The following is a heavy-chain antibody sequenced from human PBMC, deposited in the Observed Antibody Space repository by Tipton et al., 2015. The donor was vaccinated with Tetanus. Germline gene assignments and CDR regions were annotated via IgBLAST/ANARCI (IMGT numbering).Heavy chain of an antibody. Sequence: QLVQSGAEVKKPGASVKVSCKASGYTFTSYYMHWVRQAPGQGLEWMGIINPSGGSTSYAQKFQGGVTMTRDTSTSTVYMELSSLRSEDTAMYYCARDDTAAGFSPLLFIYYGMGVWGQGTTVTVSS. D-gene: IGHD6-13*01. CDR2: INPSGGST. V-gene: IGHV1-46*01. CDR3: ARDDTAAGFSPLLFIYYGMGV. J-gene: IGHJ6*02. CDR1: GYTFTSYY.